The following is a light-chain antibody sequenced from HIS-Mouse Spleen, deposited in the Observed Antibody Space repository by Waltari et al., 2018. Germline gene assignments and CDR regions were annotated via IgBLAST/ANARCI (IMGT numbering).Light chain of an antibody. CDR2: YFS. CDR3: CSYAGSYTFEVV. CDR1: SSDVGGYNY. J-gene: IGLJ2*01. Sequence: QSALTQPRSVSGSPGQSVTISCTGTSSDVGGYNYVSWYQQHPGKAPKLMIYYFSKRPSGVPDRFSGSKSGNTASLTISGLQAEDEADYYCCSYAGSYTFEVVFGGGTKLTVL. V-gene: IGLV2-11*01.